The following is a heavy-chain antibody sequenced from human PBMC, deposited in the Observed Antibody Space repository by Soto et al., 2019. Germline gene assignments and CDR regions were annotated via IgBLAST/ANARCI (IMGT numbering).Heavy chain of an antibody. CDR3: ARDGDGYCSGGSCYSDADY. Sequence: ASVKVSCKASGYTFTSYGISWVRQAPGQGLEWMGWISAYNGNTNYAQKLQGRVTMTTDTSTSTAYMELRSLRSDDTAVYYCARDGDGYCSGGSCYSDADYWGQGTLVTVS. CDR1: GYTFTSYG. D-gene: IGHD2-15*01. V-gene: IGHV1-18*01. CDR2: ISAYNGNT. J-gene: IGHJ4*02.